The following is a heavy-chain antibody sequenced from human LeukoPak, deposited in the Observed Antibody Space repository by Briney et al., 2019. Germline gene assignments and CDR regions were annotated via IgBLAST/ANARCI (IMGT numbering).Heavy chain of an antibody. D-gene: IGHD2-15*01. CDR1: GYSFTDYW. CDR2: IFPGDSDT. Sequence: GESLKISCKGSGYSFTDYWIGWVRQMPGKGLEWMGIIFPGDSDTRYSPSFQGQVTVSADKSISTAYLQWNSLRASDTAIYYCARHSGLGDFFHYWGRGTLVTVSS. V-gene: IGHV5-51*01. CDR3: ARHSGLGDFFHY. J-gene: IGHJ4*02.